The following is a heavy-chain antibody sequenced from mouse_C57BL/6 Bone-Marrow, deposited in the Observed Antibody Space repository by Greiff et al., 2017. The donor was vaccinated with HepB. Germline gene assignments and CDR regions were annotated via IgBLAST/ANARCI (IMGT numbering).Heavy chain of an antibody. Sequence: EVQLQESGAELVRPGASVKLSCTASGFNFKDDYMHWVKQRPEQGLEWIGWIDPENGDTEYASKFQGKATITADTSSNTAYLQLSSLTSEDTAVYYCTTHILITAVLPYYFGYWGQGTTLTVSS. CDR1: GFNFKDDY. CDR2: IDPENGDT. D-gene: IGHD1-1*01. V-gene: IGHV14-4*01. J-gene: IGHJ2*01. CDR3: TTHILITAVLPYYFGY.